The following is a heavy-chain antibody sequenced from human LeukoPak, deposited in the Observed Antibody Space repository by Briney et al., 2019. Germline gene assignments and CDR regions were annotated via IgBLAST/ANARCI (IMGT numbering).Heavy chain of an antibody. CDR1: GVAVNSYF. CDR2: TSSEGFT. CDR3: ARGRGGD. J-gene: IGHJ4*02. V-gene: IGHV3-53*01. D-gene: IGHD2-15*01. Sequence: GGSLRLTCAVAGVAVNSYFMGWVRQAPGKGLEWVSLTSSEGFTYYAESVKGRFTISRDNSKNTLYLQMNSLRAEETALYYCARGRGGDWGRGALVTVSS.